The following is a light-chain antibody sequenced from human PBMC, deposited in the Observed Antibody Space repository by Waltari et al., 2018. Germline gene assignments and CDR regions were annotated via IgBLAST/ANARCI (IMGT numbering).Light chain of an antibody. J-gene: IGKJ1*01. Sequence: SCRAHQSISKFLAWDQQKPGQAPRLLIYDASSRATGSPDRFSGSGSGTDFSLTISRLEPEDIAVYYCQKYGSLPATFGQGTKVEIK. CDR1: QSISKF. CDR3: QKYGSLPAT. V-gene: IGKV3-20*01. CDR2: DAS.